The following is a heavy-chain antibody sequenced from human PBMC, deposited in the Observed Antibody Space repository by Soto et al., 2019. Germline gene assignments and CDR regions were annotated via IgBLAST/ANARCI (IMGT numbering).Heavy chain of an antibody. CDR3: ARGYWGGGGGYLRRDAGDV. D-gene: IGHD2-15*01. CDR1: GFTFSSYH. CDR2: VNPLSTHI. J-gene: IGHJ3*01. Sequence: EVQLVESGGGLVVPGGSLSLSCVASGFTFSSYHMSWVRQAPGKGLEWVSSVNPLSTHIYYADSVRGRFAISRDHSKNSLYLQMNSLRTEDAAVYYGARGYWGGGGGYLRRDAGDVWGQGTVVTVSS. V-gene: IGHV3-21*01.